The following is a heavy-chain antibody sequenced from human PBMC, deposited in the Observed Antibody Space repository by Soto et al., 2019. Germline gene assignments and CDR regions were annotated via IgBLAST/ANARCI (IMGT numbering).Heavy chain of an antibody. CDR2: ISSSSRDI. CDR3: ARGSWGGDGIDV. V-gene: IGHV3-21*01. Sequence: GGSLRLSCAASGFIFSAYTINGVRQAPGKGLEWVASISSSSRDIFYAHSVKARFTISRDNANSSVDLQMNSLRVGDRAIYYCARGSWGGDGIDVWGQGTTVTVSS. J-gene: IGHJ6*02. D-gene: IGHD3-16*01. CDR1: GFIFSAYT.